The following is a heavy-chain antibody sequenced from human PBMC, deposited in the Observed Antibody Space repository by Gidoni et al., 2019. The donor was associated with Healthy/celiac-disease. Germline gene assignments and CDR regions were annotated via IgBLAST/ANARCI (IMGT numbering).Heavy chain of an antibody. Sequence: QVQLVQSGAEVKKPGASVKVSCKASGYTFTSYGISWVRQAPGQGLEWMGWISAYNGNTNYAQKLQGRVTMTTDTSTSTAYMELRSLRSDDTAVYYCARDVDYYGSGSTEWTDYWGQGTLVTVSS. CDR1: GYTFTSYG. CDR3: ARDVDYYGSGSTEWTDY. CDR2: ISAYNGNT. D-gene: IGHD3-10*01. V-gene: IGHV1-18*01. J-gene: IGHJ4*02.